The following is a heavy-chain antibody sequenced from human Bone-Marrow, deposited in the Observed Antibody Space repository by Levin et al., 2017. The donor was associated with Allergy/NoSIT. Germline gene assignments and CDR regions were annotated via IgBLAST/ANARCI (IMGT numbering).Heavy chain of an antibody. J-gene: IGHJ4*02. D-gene: IGHD3-10*01. CDR1: GFTFSSYA. Sequence: GGSLRLSCAASGFTFSSYAMHWVRQAPGKGLEWVAVISYDGSNKYYADSVKGRFTISRDNSKNTLYLQMNSLRAEDTAVYYCAREDPSSGIDYWGQGTLVTVSS. CDR2: ISYDGSNK. CDR3: AREDPSSGIDY. V-gene: IGHV3-30-3*01.